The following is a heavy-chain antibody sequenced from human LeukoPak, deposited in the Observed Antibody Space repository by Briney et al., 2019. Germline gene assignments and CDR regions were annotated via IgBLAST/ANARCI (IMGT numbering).Heavy chain of an antibody. Sequence: PGESLRLSCAASGFTFSSYWMSWVRQAPGKGLEWVANIKQDGSEKYYVDSVKGRFTISRDNAMNSLYLQMNSLRAEDTAVYYCASNLGGWGSYYMDVWGKGTTVTVFS. CDR2: IKQDGSEK. V-gene: IGHV3-7*01. D-gene: IGHD3-16*01. J-gene: IGHJ6*03. CDR1: GFTFSSYW. CDR3: ASNLGGWGSYYMDV.